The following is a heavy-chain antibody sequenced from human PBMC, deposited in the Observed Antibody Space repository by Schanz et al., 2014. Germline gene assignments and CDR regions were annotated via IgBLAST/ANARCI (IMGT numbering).Heavy chain of an antibody. CDR3: TRGGYSYALSAFDI. D-gene: IGHD5-18*01. CDR2: ISAYNGDT. Sequence: QVQLVQSGPEVKKPGSSVKVSCQAFGDTFSKYNIMWVRQAPGQGLEWMGWISAYNGDTNYALKLQGRVTMTTDTSTGTAYMELRSLRSDDTALYYCTRGGYSYALSAFDIWGQGTMVTVSS. V-gene: IGHV1-18*04. J-gene: IGHJ3*02. CDR1: GDTFSKYN.